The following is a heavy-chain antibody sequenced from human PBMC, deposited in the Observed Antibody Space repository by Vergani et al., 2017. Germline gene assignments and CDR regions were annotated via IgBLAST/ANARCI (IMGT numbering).Heavy chain of an antibody. CDR1: GFTFSSYS. V-gene: IGHV3-48*01. D-gene: IGHD4-11*01. CDR2: ISSSSSTI. Sequence: EVQLVESGGGLVQPGGSLRLSCAASGFTFSSYSMNWVRQAPGKGLEWVSYISSSSSTIYYADSVKGRFTISRDNAKNSLYLQMNSLRAEDTAVYYCARQYGNPSTPIYYGMDVWGQGP. J-gene: IGHJ6*02. CDR3: ARQYGNPSTPIYYGMDV.